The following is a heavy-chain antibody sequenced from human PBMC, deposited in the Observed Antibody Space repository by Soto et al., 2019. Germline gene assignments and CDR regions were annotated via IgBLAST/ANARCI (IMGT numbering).Heavy chain of an antibody. V-gene: IGHV3-23*01. CDR3: AKADTGWFAP. Sequence: PGGSLRLSCAASGFTFGHYVMSWVRQAPGKGLEWVSTTTGSSGSTTYTESVKGRFTISRDNSKNSLYLQMNNLRAEDTAIYYCAKADTGWFAPWGRGTLVTVSS. J-gene: IGHJ5*02. CDR1: GFTFGHYV. D-gene: IGHD3-10*01. CDR2: TTGSSGST.